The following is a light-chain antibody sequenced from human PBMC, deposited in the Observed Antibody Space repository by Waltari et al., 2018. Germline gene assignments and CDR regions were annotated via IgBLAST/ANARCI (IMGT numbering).Light chain of an antibody. Sequence: EIVMTQSPATLSVSPGDRATLPCRASQSIHDNVPWYQQKPGQAPRPLLYGASTRPTGIPARFRGSGSGTEFTLSISSLQTEDFGVYYCQQYNVWPPITFGQGTRLEIK. CDR3: QQYNVWPPIT. V-gene: IGKV3-15*01. J-gene: IGKJ5*01. CDR2: GAS. CDR1: QSIHDN.